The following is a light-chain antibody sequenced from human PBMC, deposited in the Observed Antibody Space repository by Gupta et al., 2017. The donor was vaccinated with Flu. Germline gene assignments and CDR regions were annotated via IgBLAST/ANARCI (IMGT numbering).Light chain of an antibody. Sequence: QLVLTQSPSASASLGASVSLTCTLSSGHSTYAITWHQQQPEKAPRYLMKLNSDGRYNQADGIPGRFSGSSSGAERYLTISSLQSEDEADYYCQTWGTGMVFGGGTKLTVL. CDR3: QTWGTGMV. CDR1: SGHSTYA. V-gene: IGLV4-69*01. CDR2: LNSDGRY. J-gene: IGLJ2*01.